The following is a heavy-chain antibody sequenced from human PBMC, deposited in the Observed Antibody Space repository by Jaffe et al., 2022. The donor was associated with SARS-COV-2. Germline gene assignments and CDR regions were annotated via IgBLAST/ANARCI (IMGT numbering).Heavy chain of an antibody. V-gene: IGHV3-21*01. Sequence: EVQLVESGGGLVKPGGSLRLSCAASGFTFSSYSMNWVRQAPGKGLEWVSSISSSSSYIYYADSVKGRFTISRDNAKNSLYLQMNSLRAEDTAVYYCARDWGMVRGVIFDYWGQGTLVTVSS. CDR1: GFTFSSYS. CDR2: ISSSSSYI. CDR3: ARDWGMVRGVIFDY. J-gene: IGHJ4*02. D-gene: IGHD3-10*01.